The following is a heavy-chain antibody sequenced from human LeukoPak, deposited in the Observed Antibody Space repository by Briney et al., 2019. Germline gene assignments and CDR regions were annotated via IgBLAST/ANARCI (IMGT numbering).Heavy chain of an antibody. CDR1: GGSISDYY. J-gene: IGHJ4*02. Sequence: TPSETLSLTCTVSGGSISDYYWTWIRQPAGKGLEWIGRIRSSGSTNYNPSHQSRVTMSVDTSKNQFSLRLNSVTAADTAVYYCAREGRSSSSEFWGQGILVTVSS. CDR3: AREGRSSSSEF. V-gene: IGHV4-4*07. D-gene: IGHD6-6*01. CDR2: IRSSGST.